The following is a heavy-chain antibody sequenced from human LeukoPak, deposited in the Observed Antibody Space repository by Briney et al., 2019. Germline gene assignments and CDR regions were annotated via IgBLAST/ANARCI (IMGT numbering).Heavy chain of an antibody. Sequence: GGSLRLSCAASGFTFSSYSMNWVRQAPGKGLEWVSSISSSSSYIYYADSVKGRFTISRDNAKNSLYLQMNSLRAEDTAVYYCAKLASGSGWHSPHDAFDIWGQGTMVTVSS. V-gene: IGHV3-21*04. CDR2: ISSSSSYI. CDR3: AKLASGSGWHSPHDAFDI. CDR1: GFTFSSYS. D-gene: IGHD6-19*01. J-gene: IGHJ3*02.